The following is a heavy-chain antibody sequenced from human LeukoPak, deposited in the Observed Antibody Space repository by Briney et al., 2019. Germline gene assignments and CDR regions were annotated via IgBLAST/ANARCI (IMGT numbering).Heavy chain of an antibody. V-gene: IGHV3-48*03. D-gene: IGHD1-26*01. CDR3: ARSSGRYSWRFDN. J-gene: IGHJ4*02. CDR1: GFTLSSYG. Sequence: PGGSLRLSCAASGFTLSSYGKNWVRQAPGKGLEWVSYISSSGGTIHSADSVKGRFTISRDNAKNSLYLQMNSLRAEDTGVYYCARSSGRYSWRFDNWGQGTLVTASS. CDR2: ISSSGGTI.